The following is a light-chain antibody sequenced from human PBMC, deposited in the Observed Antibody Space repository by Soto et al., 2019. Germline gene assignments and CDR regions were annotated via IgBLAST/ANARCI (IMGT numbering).Light chain of an antibody. CDR2: GTS. CDR1: QRVSSKL. CDR3: QQYGISPGLT. V-gene: IGKV3-20*01. Sequence: EIVLTQSPGTLSLSPGERATLSCRASQRVSSKLLAWYQQKPGQAPRLLMYGTSSRATGIPDRFSGSGSGTDFTLTISRLEPEDFAVYYCQQYGISPGLTFGGGTKVEIK. J-gene: IGKJ4*01.